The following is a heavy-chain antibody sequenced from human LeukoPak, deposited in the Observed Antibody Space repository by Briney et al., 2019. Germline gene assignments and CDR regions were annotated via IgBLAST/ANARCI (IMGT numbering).Heavy chain of an antibody. V-gene: IGHV4-38-2*01. Sequence: SETLSLTCAVSGYSISSASYRGWIRQPPEKGLGWIGNIYHSGNPYYNPSLKSRVTISGDTSKNQFSLKLSSVTAADTAVYYCARPISSQGYFGVVIDWGQGTLVTVSS. J-gene: IGHJ4*02. D-gene: IGHD3-3*01. CDR1: GYSISSASY. CDR3: ARPISSQGYFGVVID. CDR2: IYHSGNP.